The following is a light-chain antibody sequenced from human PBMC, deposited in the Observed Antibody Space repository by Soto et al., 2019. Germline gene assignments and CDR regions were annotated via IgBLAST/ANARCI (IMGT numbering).Light chain of an antibody. V-gene: IGKV3-20*01. CDR1: QSVSSSY. CDR2: GAS. CDR3: HQYGSSPQT. Sequence: EIVLTQSPGTLSLSPGERATLSCRASQSVSSSYLAWYQQKPGQAPRLLIYGASSRATGIPDRFTGSGSGTDFTLTISILEPEDFAVFYCHQYGSSPQTFGQGTKLEIK. J-gene: IGKJ1*01.